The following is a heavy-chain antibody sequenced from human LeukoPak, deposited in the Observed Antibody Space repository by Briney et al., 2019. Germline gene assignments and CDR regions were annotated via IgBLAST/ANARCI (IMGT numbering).Heavy chain of an antibody. J-gene: IGHJ4*02. D-gene: IGHD1-26*01. CDR3: ARVGYSGSPGDY. CDR2: ISSRSGSSI. CDR1: GFTFSDYY. Sequence: GSLRLSCAVSGFTFSDYYMTWIRQAPGKGLEWVSYISSRSGSSIYYADSVKGRFTISRDNAKNSLYLQMNSLRVEDTAVYYCARVGYSGSPGDYWGQGTLVTVSS. V-gene: IGHV3-11*04.